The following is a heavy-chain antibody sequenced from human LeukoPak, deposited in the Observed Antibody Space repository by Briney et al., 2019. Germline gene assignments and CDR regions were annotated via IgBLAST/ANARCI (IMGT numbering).Heavy chain of an antibody. CDR2: IKQDGSEK. V-gene: IGHV3-7*01. Sequence: GGSLRLSCAASGFTFSSYWMSWVRQAPGKGLEWVANIKQDGSEKYYVDSVKGRFTISRDNAKNSLYLQMNSLRAEDTAVYYCARKRYYYGSGSYYFDYWGQGTLVTVSS. J-gene: IGHJ4*02. D-gene: IGHD3-10*01. CDR1: GFTFSSYW. CDR3: ARKRYYYGSGSYYFDY.